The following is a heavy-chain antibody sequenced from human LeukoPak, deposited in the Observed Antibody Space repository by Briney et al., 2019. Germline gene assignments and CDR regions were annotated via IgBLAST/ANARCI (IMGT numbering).Heavy chain of an antibody. D-gene: IGHD3-10*01. CDR2: IFHSGSA. Sequence: SETLSLTCVVSGGSITSTHWWSWVRQSPGKGLEWIAEIFHSGSANYNPSLKSRVTISVDKSKSQFSLKLSSVTVADTAVYYRARVRDGSRLDYWGQGALVTVSS. V-gene: IGHV4/OR15-8*01. CDR3: ARVRDGSRLDY. CDR1: GGSITSTHW. J-gene: IGHJ4*02.